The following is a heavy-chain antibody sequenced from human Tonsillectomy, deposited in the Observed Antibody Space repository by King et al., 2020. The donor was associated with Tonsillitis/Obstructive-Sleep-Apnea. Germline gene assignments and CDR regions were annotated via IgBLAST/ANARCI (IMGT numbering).Heavy chain of an antibody. D-gene: IGHD2-15*01. CDR1: GGSLSPYY. CDR3: ARTVGYSLSPDDYFDY. V-gene: IGHV4-59*01. J-gene: IGHJ4*02. CDR2: IHYTGST. Sequence: QLQESGPGLVKPSETLSLTCAVSGGSLSPYYWSWIRQSPGKGLEWIGYIHYTGSTNYNPSLKSRVTISVDTSKSQFSLKLTSVTAADTAVYYCARTVGYSLSPDDYFDYWGQGTLVTVSS.